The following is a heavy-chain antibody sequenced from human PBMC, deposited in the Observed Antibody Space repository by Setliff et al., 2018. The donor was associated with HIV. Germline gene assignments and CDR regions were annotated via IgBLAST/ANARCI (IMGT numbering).Heavy chain of an antibody. CDR3: ATERIMGATEFDY. J-gene: IGHJ4*02. V-gene: IGHV1-69-2*01. Sequence: ASVKVSCKASGYTFTNYFMHWVRQAPGEGLEWVGRVDPEDGETRYAMKFQGSVTISAGTSTDTTYLSLTSLRSQDTAVYYCATERIMGATEFDYWGQGTVVTVSS. CDR1: GYTFTNYF. CDR2: VDPEDGET. D-gene: IGHD1-26*01.